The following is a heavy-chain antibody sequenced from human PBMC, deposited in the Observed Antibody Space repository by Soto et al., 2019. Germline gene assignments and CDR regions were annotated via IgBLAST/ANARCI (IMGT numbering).Heavy chain of an antibody. CDR1: RYTFTSYD. CDR3: ARTLYGDNVDY. Sequence: QVQLVQYGAEVKKPGASVKVSCRASRYTFTSYDINWVRQAIGQGIEWMGWMNPNSGNTGYAQKFQGRVTMTRNTSISTAYMELSSLRSEDTAVYYCARTLYGDNVDYWGQGTLVTVSS. J-gene: IGHJ4*02. CDR2: MNPNSGNT. V-gene: IGHV1-8*01. D-gene: IGHD4-17*01.